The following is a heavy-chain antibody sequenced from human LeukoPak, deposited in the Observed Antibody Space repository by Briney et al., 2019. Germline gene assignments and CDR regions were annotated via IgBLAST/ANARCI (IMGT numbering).Heavy chain of an antibody. Sequence: RASVKVSCKASGGTFSSYTISWVRQAPGQGLEWMGRIIPILGIANYAQKFQGRVTITADKSTSTAYMELSSLRSEDTAVYYCARDRGAYYDSSGYSIPHYRGQGTLVTVSS. CDR3: ARDRGAYYDSSGYSIPHY. CDR1: GGTFSSYT. CDR2: IIPILGIA. V-gene: IGHV1-69*04. D-gene: IGHD3-22*01. J-gene: IGHJ4*02.